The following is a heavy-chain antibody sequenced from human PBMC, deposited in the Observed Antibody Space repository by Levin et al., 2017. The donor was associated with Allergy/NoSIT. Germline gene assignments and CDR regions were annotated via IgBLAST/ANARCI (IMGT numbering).Heavy chain of an antibody. Sequence: LSLTCAASGFTFSSYWMSWVRQAPGKGLEWVANIKQDGTEKFYVDSVKGRFTTSKDNAKNSVDLYMTSLRVEDSAVYYCARNWRSAFDIWGQGTMVTVSS. D-gene: IGHD2-8*02. CDR3: ARNWRSAFDI. CDR1: GFTFSSYW. CDR2: IKQDGTEK. V-gene: IGHV3-7*01. J-gene: IGHJ3*02.